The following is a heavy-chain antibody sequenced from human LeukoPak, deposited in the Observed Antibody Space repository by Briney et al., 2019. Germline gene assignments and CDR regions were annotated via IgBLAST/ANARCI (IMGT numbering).Heavy chain of an antibody. J-gene: IGHJ5*02. V-gene: IGHV4-39*07. D-gene: IGHD1-1*01. CDR1: GGSVSSTTYY. Sequence: KASETLSLTCTVSGGSVSSTTYYWSWIRQPPGKGLEWIASINYSGSTYYNPSLKSRVTISVDTSENQFSLKLSSVTAADTAVYYCAREGTAGTNLNWFDPWGKGTLVTVSS. CDR2: INYSGST. CDR3: AREGTAGTNLNWFDP.